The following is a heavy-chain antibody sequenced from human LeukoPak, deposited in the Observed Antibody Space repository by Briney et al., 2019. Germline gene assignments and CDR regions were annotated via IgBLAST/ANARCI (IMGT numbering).Heavy chain of an antibody. Sequence: ASVKVSCKASGYTFTSYYMHWVRQAPGQGLEWMGIINPSGGSTSYAQKFQGRVTMTRDTSTSTVYMELSSLRSEDTAVYYCARSEYYYDSSGYYPIYFDYWGQGTLVTVSS. D-gene: IGHD3-22*01. CDR2: INPSGGST. CDR1: GYTFTSYY. V-gene: IGHV1-46*01. J-gene: IGHJ4*02. CDR3: ARSEYYYDSSGYYPIYFDY.